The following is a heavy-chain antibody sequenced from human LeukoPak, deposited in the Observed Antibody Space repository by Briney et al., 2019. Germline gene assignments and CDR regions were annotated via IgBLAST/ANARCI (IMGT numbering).Heavy chain of an antibody. D-gene: IGHD3-22*01. CDR2: INHSGST. Sequence: PSGTLSLTCGVSGGSITSNWWSWIRQPPGKGLEWIGEINHSGSTNYNPSLKSRVTISVDTSKKQFSLKLSSVTAADTAVYYCVTYYFDSSGPKKNYWGQGTLVTVSS. V-gene: IGHV4-34*01. CDR3: VTYYFDSSGPKKNY. J-gene: IGHJ4*02. CDR1: GGSITSNW.